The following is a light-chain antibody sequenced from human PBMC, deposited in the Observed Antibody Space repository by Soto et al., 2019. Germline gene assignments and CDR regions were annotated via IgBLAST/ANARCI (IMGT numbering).Light chain of an antibody. CDR1: QSLLHSTGYNY. V-gene: IGKV2-28*01. Sequence: DIVMTQSPLSLPVTPGEPASISCRSSQSLLHSTGYNYLDWYLQKPGQSPQLLIYLCSNRASGVPDRFSGSGSGTYFTMKISRVEAEDVGVYYCMQALQTPRRTFGQGTKVEIK. CDR3: MQALQTPRRT. J-gene: IGKJ1*01. CDR2: LCS.